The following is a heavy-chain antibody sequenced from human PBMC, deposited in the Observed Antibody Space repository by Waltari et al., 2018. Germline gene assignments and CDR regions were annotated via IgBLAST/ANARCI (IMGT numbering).Heavy chain of an antibody. CDR3: AKGDDFWSYNSLYWYFDL. CDR2: ISGSGGST. Sequence: EVQLVESGGGLVQPGGFLRLSCAASGFTFSSYAMIWVRPAPGKGLEWVSAISGSGGSTYYADSVKGRFTISRDNSKNTLYLQMNSLRAEDTAVYYCAKGDDFWSYNSLYWYFDLWGRGTLVTVSS. J-gene: IGHJ2*01. V-gene: IGHV3-23*04. CDR1: GFTFSSYA. D-gene: IGHD3-3*01.